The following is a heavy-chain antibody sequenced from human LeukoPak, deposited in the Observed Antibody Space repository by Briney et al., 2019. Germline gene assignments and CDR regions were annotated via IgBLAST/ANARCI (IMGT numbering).Heavy chain of an antibody. J-gene: IGHJ5*02. V-gene: IGHV4-39*01. CDR1: GDSIRIGDYY. Sequence: SETLSLTCTVSGDSIRIGDYYCDWIRQPPGKGLEWIGDINYSGGTYYNPSLKSRVTMSVDTSKNQFSLELRSVTAADTAAYYCARHRRDSNWFDPWSQGTLVTVSS. CDR3: ARHRRDSNWFDP. CDR2: INYSGGT. D-gene: IGHD5-24*01.